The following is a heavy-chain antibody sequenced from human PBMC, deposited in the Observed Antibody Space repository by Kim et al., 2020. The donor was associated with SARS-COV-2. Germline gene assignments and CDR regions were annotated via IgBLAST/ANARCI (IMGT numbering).Heavy chain of an antibody. CDR3: ARGAPEEQLGVWASSANYYYGMDV. V-gene: IGHV3-33*01. CDR2: IWYDGSNK. CDR1: GFTFSSYG. Sequence: GGSLRLSCAASGFTFSSYGMHWVRQAPGKGLEWVAVIWYDGSNKYYADSVKGRFTISRDNSKNTLYLQMNSLRAEDTAVYYCARGAPEEQLGVWASSANYYYGMDVWGQGTTVTVSS. J-gene: IGHJ6*02. D-gene: IGHD6-13*01.